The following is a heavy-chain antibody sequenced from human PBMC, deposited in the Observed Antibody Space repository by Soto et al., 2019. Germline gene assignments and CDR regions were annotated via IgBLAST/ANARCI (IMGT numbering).Heavy chain of an antibody. CDR1: GYNFSDYY. J-gene: IGHJ4*02. Sequence: ASVKVSCKASGYNFSDYYINWGRQATGQELEWMGWINPTHGGTNYAQPFQDWVTMTTDDTITTAYMELTSLKSDDTAMYYCGRDLHQIGRTQYRFDYWGQGTLVTVSS. CDR2: INPTHGGT. CDR3: GRDLHQIGRTQYRFDY. D-gene: IGHD2-15*01. V-gene: IGHV1-2*04.